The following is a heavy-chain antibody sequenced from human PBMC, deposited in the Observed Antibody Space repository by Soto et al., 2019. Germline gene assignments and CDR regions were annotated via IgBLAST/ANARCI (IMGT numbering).Heavy chain of an antibody. V-gene: IGHV1-46*01. CDR2: INPSGGST. CDR3: ARSPYSSGSYYAIDY. Sequence: GASVKVSCKASGYTLIMYYIHWMRQAPGQGLEWMGIINPSGGSTTYAQKFQGRVTMTRDTSTSTVYMDLSSLRSEDTAVYYCARSPYSSGSYYAIDYWGQGTQVTVS. D-gene: IGHD3-22*01. CDR1: GYTLIMYY. J-gene: IGHJ4*02.